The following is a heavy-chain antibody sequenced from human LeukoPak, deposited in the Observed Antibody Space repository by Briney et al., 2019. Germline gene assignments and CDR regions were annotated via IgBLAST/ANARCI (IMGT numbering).Heavy chain of an antibody. CDR1: GYTFTDYY. CDR3: ARNAYCDSTNCYAWFDP. J-gene: IGHJ5*02. D-gene: IGHD2-2*01. Sequence: ASVKVSCTASGYTFTDYYIHWVRQAPGQRLEWMGWIVPHSGGTNYAQNYQGRITMTRDTSISTAYMELSSLRSDDTAVYYCARNAYCDSTNCYAWFDPWGQGTLVTVSS. CDR2: IVPHSGGT. V-gene: IGHV1-2*02.